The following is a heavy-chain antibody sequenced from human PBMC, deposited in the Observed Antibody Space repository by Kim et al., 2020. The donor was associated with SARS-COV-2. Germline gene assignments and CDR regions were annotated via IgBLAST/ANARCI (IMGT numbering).Heavy chain of an antibody. V-gene: IGHV3-53*01. CDR1: GFTVSSNY. J-gene: IGHJ2*01. CDR3: ARDPGGRRITIFGVVHSGYFDL. CDR2: IYSGGST. D-gene: IGHD3-3*01. Sequence: GGSLRLSCAASGFTVSSNYMSWVRQAPGKGLEWVSVIYSGGSTYYADSVKGRFTISRDNSKNTLYLQMNSLRAEDTAVYYCARDPGGRRITIFGVVHSGYFDLWGRGTLVTVSS.